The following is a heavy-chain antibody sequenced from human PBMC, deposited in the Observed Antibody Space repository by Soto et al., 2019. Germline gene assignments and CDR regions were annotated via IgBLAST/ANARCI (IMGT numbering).Heavy chain of an antibody. D-gene: IGHD6-6*01. CDR2: ISSSSSYI. V-gene: IGHV3-21*01. CDR1: GFTFSSYS. CDR3: ARDLTRDRYSSSYHYFDY. J-gene: IGHJ4*02. Sequence: PGGSLRLSCAASGFTFSSYSMNWVRQAPGKGLEWVSSISSSSSYIYYADSVKGRFTISRDNAKNSLYLQMNSLRAEDTAVYYCARDLTRDRYSSSYHYFDYWGQGTLVTVSS.